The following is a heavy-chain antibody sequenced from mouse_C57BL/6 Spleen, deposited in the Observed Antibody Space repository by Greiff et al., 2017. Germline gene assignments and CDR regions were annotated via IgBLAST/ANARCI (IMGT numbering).Heavy chain of an antibody. J-gene: IGHJ1*03. Sequence: DVQLQESGGGLVQPGGSLKLSCAASGFTFSDYYMYWVRQTPEKRLEWVAYISNGGGSTYYPDTVKGRFTISRDNAKNTLYLQMSRLKSEDTAMYYCARREDYYGSSYWYFDVWGTGTTVTVSS. CDR2: ISNGGGST. CDR1: GFTFSDYY. CDR3: ARREDYYGSSYWYFDV. V-gene: IGHV5-12*01. D-gene: IGHD1-1*01.